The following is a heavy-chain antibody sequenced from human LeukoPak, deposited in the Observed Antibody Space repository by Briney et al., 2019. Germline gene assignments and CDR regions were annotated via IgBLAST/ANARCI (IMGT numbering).Heavy chain of an antibody. CDR1: GGSISSSSYY. CDR3: ARRSLRGVDFDY. Sequence: SETLSLTCTVSGGSISSSSYYWGWIRQPPGKGLEWIGSIYYSGSTYYNPSLKSRVTISVDTSKNQFSLKLSSVTVADTAVYYCARRSLRGVDFDYWGQGTLVTVSS. V-gene: IGHV4-39*01. D-gene: IGHD3-10*01. J-gene: IGHJ4*02. CDR2: IYYSGST.